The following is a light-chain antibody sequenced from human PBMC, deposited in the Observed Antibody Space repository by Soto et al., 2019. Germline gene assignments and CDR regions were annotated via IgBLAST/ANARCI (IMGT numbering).Light chain of an antibody. V-gene: IGKV1-5*01. CDR1: QSISSW. CDR3: QQYGSSPWT. CDR2: DAS. Sequence: DIQMTQPPSTLSASVGDRVTITCRASQSISSWLAWYQQKPGKAPKLLIYDASSLESGVPSRFSGSGSGTEFTLTISRLEPEDFAVYYCQQYGSSPWTFGQGTKVDIK. J-gene: IGKJ1*01.